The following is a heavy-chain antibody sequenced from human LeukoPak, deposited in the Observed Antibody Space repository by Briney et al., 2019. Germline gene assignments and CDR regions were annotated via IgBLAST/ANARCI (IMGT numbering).Heavy chain of an antibody. D-gene: IGHD2-21*01. CDR2: IYYSGST. CDR3: VRLFTSPGWFDP. CDR1: GGSISSYY. V-gene: IGHV4-59*08. Sequence: SETLSLTCTVSGGSISSYYWSWIRQPPGKGLEWIGYIYYSGSTNYNPSLKSRVTISVDTSKNQFSLKLSSVTAADTAVYYCVRLFTSPGWFDPWGQETLVTVSS. J-gene: IGHJ5*02.